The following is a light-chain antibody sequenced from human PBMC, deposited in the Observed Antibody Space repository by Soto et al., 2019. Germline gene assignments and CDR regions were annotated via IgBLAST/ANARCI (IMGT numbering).Light chain of an antibody. CDR2: DAS. CDR3: QQYDNPVPYT. J-gene: IGKJ2*01. V-gene: IGKV1-33*01. CDR1: QDISNY. Sequence: DIQMTQSPSSLSASVGDRVTITCQASQDISNYLNWYQQKPGKATKLLIYDASNLETGVPSRLSGSGSGTDFTFTISSLQTEDISTYYCQQYDNPVPYTFVQGTKLEIK.